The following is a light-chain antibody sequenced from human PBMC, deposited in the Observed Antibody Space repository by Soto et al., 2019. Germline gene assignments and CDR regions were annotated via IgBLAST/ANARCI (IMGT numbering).Light chain of an antibody. CDR2: GVS. J-gene: IGKJ4*01. CDR3: QQYSALPLT. V-gene: IGKV3-15*01. Sequence: EVVMTQSPATLYVSPGERATLSCRASQSVSSNFLAWYQQKPGQAPRLLIYGVSIRATGIPARFSGSGSGTEVTLTISSLQSEDFALYYCQQYSALPLTFGGGTKVEI. CDR1: QSVSSN.